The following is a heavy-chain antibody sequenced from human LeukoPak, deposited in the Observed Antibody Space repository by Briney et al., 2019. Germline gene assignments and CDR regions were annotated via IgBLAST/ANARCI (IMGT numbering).Heavy chain of an antibody. D-gene: IGHD6-13*01. J-gene: IGHJ4*02. Sequence: PGRSLRLSCAASGFTFSSYAMHWVRQAPGKGLEWVAVISYDGSNKYYADSVKGRFTISRDNSKNTLYLQMNSLRAEDTAVYYCAKDGGGYSSSTAVFDYWGQGTLVTVSS. CDR1: GFTFSSYA. CDR3: AKDGGGYSSSTAVFDY. CDR2: ISYDGSNK. V-gene: IGHV3-30*04.